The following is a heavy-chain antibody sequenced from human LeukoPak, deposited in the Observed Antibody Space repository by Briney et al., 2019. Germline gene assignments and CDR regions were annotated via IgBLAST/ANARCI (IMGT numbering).Heavy chain of an antibody. D-gene: IGHD2-2*01. CDR3: ARARDIVVVPPNNWFDP. CDR2: INHSGST. J-gene: IGHJ5*02. Sequence: SETLSLTCAVYGGSFSGYYWSWIRQPPGKGLEWIGEINHSGSTNYNPSLKSRVTISVDTSKNQFSLKLSSVTAADTAVYYCARARDIVVVPPNNWFDPWGQATLVTVCS. V-gene: IGHV4-34*01. CDR1: GGSFSGYY.